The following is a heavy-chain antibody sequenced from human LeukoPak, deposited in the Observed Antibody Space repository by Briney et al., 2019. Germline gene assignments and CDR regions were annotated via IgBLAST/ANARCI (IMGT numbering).Heavy chain of an antibody. D-gene: IGHD3-10*01. J-gene: IGHJ5*02. CDR1: GGSISSGGYS. V-gene: IGHV4-30-2*01. CDR3: ARSITMVRGVINWFDP. CDR2: IYHSGST. Sequence: PSQTLSLTCAVSGGSISSGGYSWSWIRQPPGKGLEWIGYIYHSGSTYYNPSLKSRVTISVDTSKNQFSLKLSSVTAADTAVYYCARSITMVRGVINWFDPWGQGTLVTVSS.